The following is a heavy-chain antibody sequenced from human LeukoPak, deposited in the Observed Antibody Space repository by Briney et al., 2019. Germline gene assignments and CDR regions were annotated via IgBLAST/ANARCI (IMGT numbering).Heavy chain of an antibody. D-gene: IGHD4-17*01. CDR2: TNTDGIST. CDR3: ARSRTYGDYGRGLDY. CDR1: GFIFSSYW. V-gene: IGHV3-74*01. J-gene: IGHJ4*02. Sequence: GGSLRLSCAASGFIFSSYWMHWVRQPPGKGLVYIACTNTDGISTSYADSVKGRFTISRDNAKNTLYLQMDSLGAEDTAVYYCARSRTYGDYGRGLDYWGQGTLVTVSS.